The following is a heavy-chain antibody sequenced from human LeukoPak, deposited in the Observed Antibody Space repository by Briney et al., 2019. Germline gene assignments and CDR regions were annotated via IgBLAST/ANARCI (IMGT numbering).Heavy chain of an antibody. V-gene: IGHV3-21*01. Sequence: GGSLRLSCAASGFTFSSYSMNWVRQAPGKGLEWVSSISSSSSYIYYADSVKGRFTISRDNAKNSLYLQMNSLRAEDTAVYYCARDTTPIEYSSSSADFDYWGQGTLVTVSS. CDR2: ISSSSSYI. D-gene: IGHD6-6*01. J-gene: IGHJ4*02. CDR3: ARDTTPIEYSSSSADFDY. CDR1: GFTFSSYS.